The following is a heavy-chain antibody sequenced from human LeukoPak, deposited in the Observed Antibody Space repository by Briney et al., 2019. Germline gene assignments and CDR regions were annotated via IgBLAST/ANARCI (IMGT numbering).Heavy chain of an antibody. V-gene: IGHV3-23*01. J-gene: IGHJ4*02. D-gene: IGHD3-16*01. CDR3: AKDRDGGSHTRPKGFDY. Sequence: PGGSLRLSCVASGFTFSSYAMSWVRQAPGKGLEWVSGLSASGGKTYYADSVKGRFTISRDNSKNTLYMQMNSLRAEDTAIYYCAKDRDGGSHTRPKGFDYWGQGTLASVSS. CDR2: LSASGGKT. CDR1: GFTFSSYA.